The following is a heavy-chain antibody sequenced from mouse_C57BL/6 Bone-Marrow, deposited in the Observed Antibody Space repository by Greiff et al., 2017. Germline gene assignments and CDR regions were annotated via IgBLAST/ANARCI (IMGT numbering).Heavy chain of an antibody. D-gene: IGHD2-3*01. CDR1: GFNIKADY. Sequence: EVKLQESGAELVRPGASVKLSCTASGFNIKADYIHWVKQRPEQGLEWSGEIDPESGDTDYASKFQGKATITSDTSSNTAYLQRSSLTSEDTAVYYCSSSDGNYFDFWGQGTPLTGAS. CDR2: IDPESGDT. J-gene: IGHJ2*01. CDR3: SSSDGNYFDF. V-gene: IGHV14-4*01.